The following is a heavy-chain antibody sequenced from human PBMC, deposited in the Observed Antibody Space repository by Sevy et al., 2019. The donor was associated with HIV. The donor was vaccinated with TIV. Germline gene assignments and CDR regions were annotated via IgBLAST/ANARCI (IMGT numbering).Heavy chain of an antibody. CDR2: ISAYNGNT. CDR3: ARDRGCCTNGVCYTMYYFDY. CDR1: GYTFTSYG. D-gene: IGHD2-8*01. Sequence: ASVKVSCKASGYTFTSYGISWVRQAPGQGLEWMGWISAYNGNTNYAQKLQGRVTMTTDTSTSTAYMELRSLRSDDTAVYYCARDRGCCTNGVCYTMYYFDYWGQGTLVTVSS. V-gene: IGHV1-18*01. J-gene: IGHJ4*02.